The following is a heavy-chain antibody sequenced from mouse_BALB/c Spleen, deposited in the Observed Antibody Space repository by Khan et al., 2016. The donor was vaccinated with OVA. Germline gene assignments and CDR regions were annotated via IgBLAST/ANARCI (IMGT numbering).Heavy chain of an antibody. V-gene: IGHV1S81*02. CDR1: GYTFTGYW. CDR3: ARIKKIVATYFDY. D-gene: IGHD1-1*01. Sequence: VQLQQPGAELVKAGASVKMSCKASGYTFTGYWMHWVKQRLGQGLEWFAETNPTNGRTYYTEKFKSKATLTVDKSSSTAYMLLSGPTFEDSAVYYCARIKKIVATYFDYWGQGTTLTVSS. CDR2: TNPTNGRT. J-gene: IGHJ2*01.